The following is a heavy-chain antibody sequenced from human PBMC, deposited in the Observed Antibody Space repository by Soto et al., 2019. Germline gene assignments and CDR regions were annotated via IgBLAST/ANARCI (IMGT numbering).Heavy chain of an antibody. Sequence: GGSLRLSCAASGFTFSSYGMHWVRQAPGKGLEWVAVIWYDGSNNYYADSVKGGFTISRDNSKNTLYLQMNSLRAEDTAVYYCARTRGYYYYDGMDVWGKGTTVTAS. V-gene: IGHV3-33*01. CDR2: IWYDGSNN. J-gene: IGHJ6*04. CDR3: ARTRGYYYYDGMDV. D-gene: IGHD1-26*01. CDR1: GFTFSSYG.